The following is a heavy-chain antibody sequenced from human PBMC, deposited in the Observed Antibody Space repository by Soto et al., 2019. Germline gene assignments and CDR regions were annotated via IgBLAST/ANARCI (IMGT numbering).Heavy chain of an antibody. J-gene: IGHJ4*02. CDR1: GFTFSTYA. D-gene: IGHD6-19*01. CDR3: ARERTVAGNDY. CDR2: IASDGRDK. Sequence: GGSLRLSCAASGFTFSTYAIHWVRQAPGEGLQWVSVIASDGRDKKYIDSVKGRFTISRDNSKNTLYLQMDSLRSEDTAVYYCARERTVAGNDYWGQGTLVTVSS. V-gene: IGHV3-30*03.